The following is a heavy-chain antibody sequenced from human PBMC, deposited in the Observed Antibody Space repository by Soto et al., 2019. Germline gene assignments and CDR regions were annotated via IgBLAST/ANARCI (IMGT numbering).Heavy chain of an antibody. V-gene: IGHV2-26*01. J-gene: IGHJ6*03. CDR2: IFSNDEK. CDR1: GFSLSNGKVG. Sequence: HVTLKESGPVLVKPTETLTLTCTVSGFSLSNGKVGVSWIRQPPGKALEWLAHIFSNDEKSYRTSLKSRLTFSEDTSKSQVVLTMTNVDPVDTATYYCARILFGRSVAGGYFYMDVWGKGTTVTVSS. D-gene: IGHD6-19*01. CDR3: ARILFGRSVAGGYFYMDV.